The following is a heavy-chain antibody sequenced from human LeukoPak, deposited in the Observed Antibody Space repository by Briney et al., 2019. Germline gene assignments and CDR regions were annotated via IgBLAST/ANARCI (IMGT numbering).Heavy chain of an antibody. J-gene: IGHJ4*02. CDR2: ISSSGSTI. CDR1: GFTFSSYE. Sequence: PGGSLRLSCAASGFTFSSYEMNWVRQAPGKGLEWVSYISSSGSTIYYADSVKGRFTISRGNAKNSLYLQMNSLRAEDTAVYYCASTSGWYPIWGQGTLVTVSS. V-gene: IGHV3-48*03. D-gene: IGHD6-19*01. CDR3: ASTSGWYPI.